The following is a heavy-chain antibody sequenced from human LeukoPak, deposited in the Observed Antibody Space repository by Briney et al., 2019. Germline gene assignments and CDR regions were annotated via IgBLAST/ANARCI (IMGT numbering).Heavy chain of an antibody. CDR1: GFTFSSYA. J-gene: IGHJ4*02. V-gene: IGHV3-23*01. D-gene: IGHD6-13*01. Sequence: GGSLRLSCAASGFTFSSYAMSWVRQAPGRGLAWVSAISGSGGSTYYADSVKCRFTITRHNSKNTLYQQMNSLRAEDTAVYYCAKERAAAYYFDYWGQGTLVTVSS. CDR3: AKERAAAYYFDY. CDR2: ISGSGGST.